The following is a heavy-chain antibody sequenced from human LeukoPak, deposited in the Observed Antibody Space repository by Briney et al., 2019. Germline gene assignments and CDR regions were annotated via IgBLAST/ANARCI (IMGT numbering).Heavy chain of an antibody. Sequence: GGSLRLSCAASGFTFSSYAMSWVRQAPGKGLEWVSAISGSGGSTYYADSVKGRLTISRDNSKNTLYPQMNSLRAEDTAVYYCARGNWNDRPFSDSDAFDIWGQGTMVTVSS. CDR3: ARGNWNDRPFSDSDAFDI. CDR2: ISGSGGST. J-gene: IGHJ3*02. D-gene: IGHD1-1*01. V-gene: IGHV3-23*01. CDR1: GFTFSSYA.